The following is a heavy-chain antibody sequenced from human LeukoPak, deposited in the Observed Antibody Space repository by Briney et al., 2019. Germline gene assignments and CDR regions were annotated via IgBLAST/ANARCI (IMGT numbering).Heavy chain of an antibody. CDR3: ARLGASLAHLSGSFPDF. CDR1: GGSTSISDYF. D-gene: IGHD3-10*01. J-gene: IGHJ4*02. Sequence: PSETLSLTCTVAGGSTSISDYFWGWIRQTPGKGLEWIGNVELSGRTHFNPSLMSRLTISADWSRNQFSLRLNSVTAADTALYYCARLGASLAHLSGSFPDFWGQGILVTVSS. CDR2: VELSGRT. V-gene: IGHV4-39*01.